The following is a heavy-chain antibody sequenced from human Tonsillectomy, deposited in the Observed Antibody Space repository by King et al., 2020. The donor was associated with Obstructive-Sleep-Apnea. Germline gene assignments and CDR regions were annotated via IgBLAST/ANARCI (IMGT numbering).Heavy chain of an antibody. CDR3: AHSPVIFYYGPGNDYFLDS. CDR2: IYGNDDK. CDR1: GFSLNTSGVG. Sequence: QTTLKESGPTLVKPTQTLTLTCTFSGFSLNTSGVGVAWIRQAPGKAPECLALIYGNDDKRYSPFLKSRLTITKDTSKNQVVLTMTNMDPVDTATYYCAHSPVIFYYGPGNDYFLDSWGQGTLVAVSS. V-gene: IGHV2-5*01. J-gene: IGHJ4*02. D-gene: IGHD3-10*01.